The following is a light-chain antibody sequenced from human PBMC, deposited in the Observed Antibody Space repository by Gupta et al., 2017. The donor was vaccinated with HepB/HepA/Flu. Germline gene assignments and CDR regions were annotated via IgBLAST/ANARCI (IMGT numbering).Light chain of an antibody. CDR3: FSYSSSSTLVV. Sequence: VSGSPGQSITISCTGSSADFGANNLVSWYQQPPGQEPKLMIYDVDNRPSGVSDRFSGSKSGYTASLTITGLQAEDEADYFCFSYSSSSTLVVFGGGTKQTVL. CDR2: DVD. CDR1: SADFGANNL. V-gene: IGLV2-14*03. J-gene: IGLJ3*02.